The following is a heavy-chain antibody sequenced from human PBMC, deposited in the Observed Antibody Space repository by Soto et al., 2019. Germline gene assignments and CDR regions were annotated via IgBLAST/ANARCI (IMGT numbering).Heavy chain of an antibody. J-gene: IGHJ4*02. CDR2: IKQDGSEK. Sequence: EVQLVESGGGLVQPGGSLRLSCAASGFTFSSYWMSWVRQAPGKGLEWVANIKQDGSEKYYVDSVKGRFTISRDNAKNSLYLQMNSLRAEDTTVYYCASKIAAAPRGGYWGQGTLVTVSS. CDR1: GFTFSSYW. V-gene: IGHV3-7*01. CDR3: ASKIAAAPRGGY. D-gene: IGHD6-13*01.